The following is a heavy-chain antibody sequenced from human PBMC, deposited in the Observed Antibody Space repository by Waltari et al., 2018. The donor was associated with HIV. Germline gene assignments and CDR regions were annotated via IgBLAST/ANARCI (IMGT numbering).Heavy chain of an antibody. CDR3: ARMATVVDWYFDL. V-gene: IGHV1-69*01. J-gene: IGHJ2*01. CDR2: IIPVFGTT. Sequence: QVQLVQSGAEVKKPGSSVTVSCKASGGNLNNYAITWVRQAPGQGLEWMGGIIPVFGTTNYAQKFQGRLTIIADESTSTGYMELSSLRSEDTAVYYCARMATVVDWYFDLWGRGTLVTVSS. D-gene: IGHD2-15*01. CDR1: GGNLNNYA.